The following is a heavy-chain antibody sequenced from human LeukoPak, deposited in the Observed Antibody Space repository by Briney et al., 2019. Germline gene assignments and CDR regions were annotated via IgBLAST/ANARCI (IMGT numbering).Heavy chain of an antibody. CDR2: IYYSGTT. Sequence: SETLSLTCTVAGVSINSHSHHWGWIRPPPGKGLEWTGSIYYSGTTSYNPSLERRVTISVDTSKNPSSLKVTSVTAADTSVYYCARRGDILTDYVFDLWGQGILVTVPS. CDR1: GVSINSHSHH. J-gene: IGHJ4*02. CDR3: ARRGDILTDYVFDL. D-gene: IGHD3-9*01. V-gene: IGHV4-39*02.